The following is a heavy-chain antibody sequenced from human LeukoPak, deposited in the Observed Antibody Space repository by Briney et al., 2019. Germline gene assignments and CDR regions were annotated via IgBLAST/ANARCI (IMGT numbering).Heavy chain of an antibody. D-gene: IGHD3-10*01. CDR3: ARDSEYGSGSYSDYYMDV. Sequence: SQTLSLTCAISGDIVSSNSAAWNWIRQSPSRGLEWLGRTYYRSKWYNDYAVSVKSRITINPDTSKNQFSLQLNSVTPEDTAVYYCARDSEYGSGSYSDYYMDVWGKGTTVTVSS. CDR1: GDIVSSNSAA. V-gene: IGHV6-1*01. J-gene: IGHJ6*03. CDR2: TYYRSKWYN.